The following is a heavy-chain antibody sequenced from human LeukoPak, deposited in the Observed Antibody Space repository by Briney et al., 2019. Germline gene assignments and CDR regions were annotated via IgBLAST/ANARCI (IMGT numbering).Heavy chain of an antibody. Sequence: PGGSLRLSCAASGFTFSSYAMHWVRQAPGKGLEWVAVISYDGSNKYYADSVKGRFTISRDNSKNTLYLQMNSLRAEDTAVYYCARGAHYYDSSQCPDYWGQGTLVTVSS. CDR3: ARGAHYYDSSQCPDY. CDR2: ISYDGSNK. D-gene: IGHD3-22*01. CDR1: GFTFSSYA. J-gene: IGHJ4*02. V-gene: IGHV3-30*04.